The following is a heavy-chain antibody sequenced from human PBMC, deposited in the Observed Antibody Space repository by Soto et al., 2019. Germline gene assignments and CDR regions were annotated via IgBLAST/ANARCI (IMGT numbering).Heavy chain of an antibody. CDR2: IYYSGST. CDR1: GGSISSYY. D-gene: IGHD6-13*01. Sequence: SETLSLTCTVSGGSISSYYWSWIRQPPGKGLEWIGHIYYSGSTNYNPSLKSRVTISVDTSKNQFSLKLSSVTAADTAVYYCARHHGSSSSWIYYYGMEVWGQGTTVTVSS. CDR3: ARHHGSSSSWIYYYGMEV. V-gene: IGHV4-59*08. J-gene: IGHJ6*02.